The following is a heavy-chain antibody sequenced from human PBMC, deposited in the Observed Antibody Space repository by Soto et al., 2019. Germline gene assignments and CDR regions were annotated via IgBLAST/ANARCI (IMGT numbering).Heavy chain of an antibody. V-gene: IGHV3-33*01. CDR3: ASSGGLSYYSGMDV. D-gene: IGHD1-26*01. J-gene: IGHJ6*02. Sequence: QVQLVESGGGVVQPGRSLRLSCAASGFTFSSYGMHWVRQAPGKGLEWVAVIWYDGSNKYYADSVKGRFTISRDNSKNTLYHQMNRLRAEDTAVYYCASSGGLSYYSGMDVWGQGTTVTVSS. CDR1: GFTFSSYG. CDR2: IWYDGSNK.